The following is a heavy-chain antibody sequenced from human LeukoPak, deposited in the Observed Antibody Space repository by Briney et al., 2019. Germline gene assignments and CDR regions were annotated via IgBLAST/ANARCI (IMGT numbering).Heavy chain of an antibody. Sequence: SSETLSLTCTVSGGSISNYYWSWLRQPPGKGLEWIGYTYYSGSTSYNPSLKSRFTISVDTSKNQFSLKVSSVTAADTAVYYCGRVNYYHYYMDVWGKGTTVTVSS. CDR1: GGSISNYY. V-gene: IGHV4-59*01. CDR2: TYYSGST. J-gene: IGHJ6*03. CDR3: GRVNYYHYYMDV.